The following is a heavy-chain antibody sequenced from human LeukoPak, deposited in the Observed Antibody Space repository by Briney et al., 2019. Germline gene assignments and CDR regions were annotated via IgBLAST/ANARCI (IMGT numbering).Heavy chain of an antibody. Sequence: SETLSLTCAVYGGSFSGYYWSWIRQPPGKGLEWIGEINHSGSTNYNPSLKSRVTMSVDTSKNQFSLKLSSVTAADTAVYYCARDVSDYWFDPWGQGTLVTVSS. V-gene: IGHV4-34*01. D-gene: IGHD2-21*02. J-gene: IGHJ5*02. CDR1: GGSFSGYY. CDR3: ARDVSDYWFDP. CDR2: INHSGST.